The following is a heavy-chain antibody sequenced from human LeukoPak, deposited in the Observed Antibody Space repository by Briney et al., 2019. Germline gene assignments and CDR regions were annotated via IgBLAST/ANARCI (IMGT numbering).Heavy chain of an antibody. J-gene: IGHJ4*02. D-gene: IGHD3-3*01. V-gene: IGHV3-74*01. CDR3: AGGGVNSFDC. CDR2: VNNDGSST. Sequence: GGSLRLSCAASGFTLSNHWMRWVRHAPGEGLIWVSRVNNDGSSTTYADSVKGRFTISRDNARNTLYLQMNSLRAEDTAVYYCAGGGVNSFDCWGQGTLVTVSS. CDR1: GFTLSNHW.